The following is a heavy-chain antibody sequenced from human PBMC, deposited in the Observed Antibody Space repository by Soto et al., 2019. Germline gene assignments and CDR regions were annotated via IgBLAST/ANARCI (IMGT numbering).Heavy chain of an antibody. CDR3: ANLQLELLNDY. CDR1: GFTFSSYA. V-gene: IGHV3-23*01. J-gene: IGHJ4*02. D-gene: IGHD1-7*01. Sequence: GGSLRLSCAASGFTFSSYAMSWVRQAPGKGLEWVSAISGSGGSTYYADSVKGRFTISRDNSKNTRFLQMNSLRAEDTAVYYCANLQLELLNDYWGQGTLVTVSS. CDR2: ISGSGGST.